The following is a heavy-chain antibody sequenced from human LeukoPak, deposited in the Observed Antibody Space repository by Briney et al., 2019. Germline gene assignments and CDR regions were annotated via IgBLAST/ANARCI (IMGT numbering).Heavy chain of an antibody. CDR1: GGTFSSYA. J-gene: IGHJ4*02. CDR2: IIPILGIA. Sequence: SVKVSCKASGGTFSSYAISWVRQAPGQGLEWMGRIIPILGIANYAQKFQGRVTITADKSTSTAYMELSSLRSEDTAVYYCARSYIVGAAIDYWGQGTLVTVSS. CDR3: ARSYIVGAAIDY. D-gene: IGHD1-26*01. V-gene: IGHV1-69*04.